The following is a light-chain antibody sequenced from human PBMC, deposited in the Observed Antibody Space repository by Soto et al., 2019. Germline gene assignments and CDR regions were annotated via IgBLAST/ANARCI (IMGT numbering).Light chain of an antibody. CDR1: SSDVGGYNY. J-gene: IGLJ1*01. V-gene: IGLV2-14*01. CDR2: DVS. Sequence: QSALPQPASVSGSPGQSITISCTGTSSDVGGYNYVSWYQQHPGKAPKLMIYDVSNRPSGVSNRFSGFKSGNTASLTISGLQAEDEADYYCSSYTSSSTLDVFGTGTKVTVL. CDR3: SSYTSSSTLDV.